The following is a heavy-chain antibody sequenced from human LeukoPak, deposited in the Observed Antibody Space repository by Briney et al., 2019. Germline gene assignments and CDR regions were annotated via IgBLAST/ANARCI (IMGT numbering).Heavy chain of an antibody. J-gene: IGHJ4*02. CDR3: ARGIAAAGHSVFDY. D-gene: IGHD6-13*01. CDR1: GGSFSGYY. CDR2: INHSGST. V-gene: IGHV4-34*01. Sequence: ASETLSLTCAVYGGSFSGYYWSWIRQPPGKGLEWIGEINHSGSTNYSPSLKSRVTISVDTSKNQFSLKLSSVTAADTAVYYCARGIAAAGHSVFDYWGQGTLVTVSS.